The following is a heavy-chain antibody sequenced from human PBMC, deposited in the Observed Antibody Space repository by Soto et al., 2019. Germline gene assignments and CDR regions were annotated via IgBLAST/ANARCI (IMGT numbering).Heavy chain of an antibody. J-gene: IGHJ6*02. V-gene: IGHV5-51*01. CDR3: ARAGYCSSTSCYGDHYYYYGMDV. Sequence: PVAAQKISYERPGYNLTSYWMARDRQMPEKGLEWMGIIYPGDSDTRYSPSFQGQVTISADKSISTAYLQWSSLKASDTAMYYCARAGYCSSTSCYGDHYYYYGMDVWGQGTTVTVSS. D-gene: IGHD2-2*01. CDR2: IYPGDSDT. CDR1: GYNLTSYW.